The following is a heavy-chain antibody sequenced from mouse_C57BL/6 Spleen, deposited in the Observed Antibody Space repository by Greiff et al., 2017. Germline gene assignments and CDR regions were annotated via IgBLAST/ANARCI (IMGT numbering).Heavy chain of an antibody. V-gene: IGHV1-15*01. Sequence: VQLQQSGAELVRPGASVTLSCKASGYTFTDYEMHWVKQTPVHGLEWIGAIDPETGGTAYNQKFKGKAILTADKSSSTAYMELRSLTSEDSAVYYCTRHYYGNYGWYFDVWGTGTTVTVSS. CDR1: GYTFTDYE. CDR3: TRHYYGNYGWYFDV. J-gene: IGHJ1*03. CDR2: IDPETGGT. D-gene: IGHD2-1*01.